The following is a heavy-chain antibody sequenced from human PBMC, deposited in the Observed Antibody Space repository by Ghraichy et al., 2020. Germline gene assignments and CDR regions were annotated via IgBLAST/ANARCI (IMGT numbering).Heavy chain of an antibody. J-gene: IGHJ6*02. CDR1: GFMFDDYT. V-gene: IGHV3-21*01. CDR2: ISAGSGVI. CDR3: ARDSVPASMRYGVDV. Sequence: WGSLRLSCVASGFMFDDYTMNWVRQAPGKGLEWVASISAGSGVIYYAHSVRGRFTPSRDNAKNSLYLQMNALRVEDTAVYYCARDSVPASMRYGVDVWGQGTMVIV.